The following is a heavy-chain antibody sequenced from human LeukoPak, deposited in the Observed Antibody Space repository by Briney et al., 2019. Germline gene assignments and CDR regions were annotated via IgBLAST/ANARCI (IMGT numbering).Heavy chain of an antibody. Sequence: GSSVTLSCAASGFPFSSYAVLGLRQAPDRGLEWVADISYGGGNKYYADSVKGRFTISRDNSKNTLYLQMNSLRAEDTAVYYCARGAERTGVGTRYYYDMDVWGQGTTVTVSS. V-gene: IGHV3-30-3*01. CDR2: ISYGGGNK. CDR3: ARGAERTGVGTRYYYDMDV. CDR1: GFPFSSYA. D-gene: IGHD2-8*01. J-gene: IGHJ6*02.